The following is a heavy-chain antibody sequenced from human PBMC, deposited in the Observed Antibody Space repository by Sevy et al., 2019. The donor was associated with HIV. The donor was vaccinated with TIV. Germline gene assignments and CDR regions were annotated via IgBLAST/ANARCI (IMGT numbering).Heavy chain of an antibody. CDR2: IRRSTEYI. D-gene: IGHD3-22*01. V-gene: IGHV3-21*01. J-gene: IGHJ4*02. Sequence: GGSLRLSCAASGFTFNYYTMNWVRQAPGKGLEWVSSIRRSTEYIYYARSVKGRFNISRDNAKKSLYLQMNSLRAEDTALYYCARVRDTSDFPAAFDYWGQGTLVTVSS. CDR1: GFTFNYYT. CDR3: ARVRDTSDFPAAFDY.